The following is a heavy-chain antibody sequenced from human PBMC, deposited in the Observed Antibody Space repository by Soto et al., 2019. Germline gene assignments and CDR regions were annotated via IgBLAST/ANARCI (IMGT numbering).Heavy chain of an antibody. D-gene: IGHD1-7*01. CDR1: GFSFSTSAVG. CDR3: AHVDWSASGTRYYCDY. J-gene: IGHJ4*02. CDR2: IYWDDDK. Sequence: QITLTESGPTLVKPTQTLTLTCTFSGFSFSTSAVGVGWIRQPPGKALEFLALIYWDDDKRFSPSLKCRLTSTKETSTNLVVLTMTNMDPVDTATYLCAHVDWSASGTRYYCDYWGQGTLVTVSS. V-gene: IGHV2-5*02.